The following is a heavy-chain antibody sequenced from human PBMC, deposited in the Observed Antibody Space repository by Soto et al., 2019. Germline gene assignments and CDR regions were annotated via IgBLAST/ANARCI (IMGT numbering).Heavy chain of an antibody. CDR2: IYPGDSDT. J-gene: IGHJ6*02. V-gene: IGHV5-51*01. D-gene: IGHD3-16*01. CDR3: ARHLRSYDLFQYYYAIDV. Sequence: PGESLKISCRGSGYNYNLHWISWVRQKPGRGLEWMGIIYPGDSDTRYNPTFQGQVTISVDKSISTGSLQWDRLEASDTATYYSARHLRSYDLFQYYYAIDVWGEGSTVTVSS. CDR1: GYNYNLHW.